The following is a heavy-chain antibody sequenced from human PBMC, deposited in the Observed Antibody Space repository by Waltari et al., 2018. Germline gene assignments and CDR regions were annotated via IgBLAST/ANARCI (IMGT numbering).Heavy chain of an antibody. CDR3: AVAGLSSGWYPGYFDY. CDR1: GGSISSYY. J-gene: IGHJ4*02. D-gene: IGHD6-19*01. Sequence: QVQLQESGPGLVKPSEILSLTCTVSGGSISSYYWSWIRQPPGKGLEWIGYIYYSGSTTDTPSLKSRVTISVDTSKNQFSLKLSSVTAADTAVYYCAVAGLSSGWYPGYFDYWGQGTLVTVSS. V-gene: IGHV4-59*01. CDR2: IYYSGST.